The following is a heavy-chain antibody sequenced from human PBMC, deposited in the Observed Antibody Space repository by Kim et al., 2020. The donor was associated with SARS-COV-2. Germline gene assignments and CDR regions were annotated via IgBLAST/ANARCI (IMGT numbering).Heavy chain of an antibody. Sequence: DSVKGRFTISRDNAKNSLYLQMNSLRAEDTAVYYCATSYGVWWPAEYFDYWGQGTLVTVSS. J-gene: IGHJ4*02. CDR3: ATSYGVWWPAEYFDY. V-gene: IGHV3-7*03. D-gene: IGHD1-26*01.